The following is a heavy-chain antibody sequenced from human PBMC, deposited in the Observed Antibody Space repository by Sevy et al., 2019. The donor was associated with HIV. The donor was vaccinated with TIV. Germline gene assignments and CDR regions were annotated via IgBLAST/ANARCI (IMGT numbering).Heavy chain of an antibody. CDR2: ISSNGGST. J-gene: IGHJ4*02. D-gene: IGHD5-18*01. V-gene: IGHV3-64D*06. Sequence: GGSLRLSCSASGFTFSSYAMHWVRQAPGKGLEYVSAISSNGGSTYHADSVKDRFTNSRDNSKNTLYLQMSSLRAEDTAVYYCVKRGYGYYFDYWGQGTLVTVSS. CDR3: VKRGYGYYFDY. CDR1: GFTFSSYA.